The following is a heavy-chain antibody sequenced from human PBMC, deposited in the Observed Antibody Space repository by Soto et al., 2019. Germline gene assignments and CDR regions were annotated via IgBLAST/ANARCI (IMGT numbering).Heavy chain of an antibody. V-gene: IGHV4-59*01. CDR3: ARERGGIAAAGEGAFDI. J-gene: IGHJ3*02. CDR2: IYYSGST. CDR1: GGSISSYY. Sequence: QVQLQESGPGLVKPSETLSLTCTVSGGSISSYYWSWIRQPPGKGLEWIGYIYYSGSTNYNPSLTSRVTISVDTSKNQFSLKLSSVTAADTAVYYCARERGGIAAAGEGAFDIWGQGTMVTVSS. D-gene: IGHD6-13*01.